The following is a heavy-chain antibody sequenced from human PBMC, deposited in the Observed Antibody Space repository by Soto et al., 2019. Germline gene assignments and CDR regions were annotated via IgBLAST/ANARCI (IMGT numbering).Heavy chain of an antibody. CDR1: GYTFTSYG. V-gene: IGHV1-18*01. J-gene: IGHJ4*02. D-gene: IGHD6-19*01. CDR3: ARVAVAHYYFDY. CDR2: ISAYNGNT. Sequence: ASVKVSCKASGYTFTSYGISWVREAPGQGLEWMGWISAYNGNTNYAQKLQGRVTMTTDTSTSTAYMELRSLRSDDTAVYYCARVAVAHYYFDYWGQGTLVTVSS.